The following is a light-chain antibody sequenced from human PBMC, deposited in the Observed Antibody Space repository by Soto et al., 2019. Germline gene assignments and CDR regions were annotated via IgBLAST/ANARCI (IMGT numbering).Light chain of an antibody. CDR3: CSYAGSSTPVI. CDR1: SSDVGSYNL. Sequence: VLTQPASVSGSPGQSITISCTGTSSDVGSYNLVSWYQQHPGKAPKLMIYEGSKRPSGVSNRFSGSKSGNTASLTISGLQAEDEADYYCCSYAGSSTPVIFGGGTKLTVL. V-gene: IGLV2-23*01. J-gene: IGLJ2*01. CDR2: EGS.